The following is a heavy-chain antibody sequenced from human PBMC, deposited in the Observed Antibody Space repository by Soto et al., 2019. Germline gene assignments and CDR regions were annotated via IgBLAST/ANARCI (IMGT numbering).Heavy chain of an antibody. CDR3: ARDRSYYSDSSGYYSSYYYYGMDV. V-gene: IGHV1-69*12. CDR1: GGTFSSYA. D-gene: IGHD3-22*01. CDR2: IIPIFGTA. Sequence: QVQLVQSGAEVKKHGSSLKVSCKASGGTFSSYAISWVRQAPGQGLEWMGGIIPIFGTANYAQKFQVRVTITAVESTSTAYMELSSLRSEDTAVYYCARDRSYYSDSSGYYSSYYYYGMDVWGQGTTVTVSS. J-gene: IGHJ6*02.